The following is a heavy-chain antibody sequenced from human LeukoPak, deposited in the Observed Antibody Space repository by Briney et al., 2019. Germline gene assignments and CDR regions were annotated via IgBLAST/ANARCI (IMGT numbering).Heavy chain of an antibody. D-gene: IGHD5-24*01. CDR2: ISGSLDST. CDR3: AKDRDMATMTTFDH. Sequence: GGSLRLSCAASGFIFDDYAMSWVRQAPGKGLEWVSGISGSLDSTYFADSVKGRFTISRDNSKNTIYLQMSSLRAEDTAAYYCAKDRDMATMTTFDHWGRGTLVTVSS. V-gene: IGHV3-23*01. CDR1: GFIFDDYA. J-gene: IGHJ4*02.